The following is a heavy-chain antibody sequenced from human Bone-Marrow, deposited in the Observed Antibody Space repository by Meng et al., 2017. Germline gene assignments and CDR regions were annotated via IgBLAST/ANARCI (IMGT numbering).Heavy chain of an antibody. CDR2: ISSSGSTI. D-gene: IGHD3-3*02. V-gene: IGHV3-11*04. Sequence: GESLKISCAASGFTFSDYYMSWIRQAPGKGLEWVSYISSSGSTIYYADSVKGRFTISRDNAKNSLYLQMNSLRAEDTAVYYCAKISYYFHYWGQGTLVTVSS. CDR1: GFTFSDYY. J-gene: IGHJ4*02. CDR3: AKISYYFHY.